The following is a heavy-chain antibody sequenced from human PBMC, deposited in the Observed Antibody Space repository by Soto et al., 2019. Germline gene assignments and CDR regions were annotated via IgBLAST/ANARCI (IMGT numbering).Heavy chain of an antibody. CDR3: ARDSTSIAAAGTLDY. V-gene: IGHV1-69*13. CDR2: IIPIFGTA. CDR1: GGTFSSDA. D-gene: IGHD6-13*01. J-gene: IGHJ4*02. Sequence: SVKVSWKASGGTFSSDAISWVRQAPGQGLEWMGGIIPIFGTANYAQKFQGRVTITADESTSTAYMELSSLRSEDTAVYYCARDSTSIAAAGTLDYWGQGTLVTVSS.